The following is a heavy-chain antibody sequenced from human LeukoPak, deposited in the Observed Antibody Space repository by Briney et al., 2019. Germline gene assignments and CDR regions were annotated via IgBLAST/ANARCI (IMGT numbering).Heavy chain of an antibody. Sequence: GGSLRLSCAASGFTFRSYSMNWVRQAPGKGLEGVSSIISSGTYMYYADSVKGRFTISRDNAKNSLYLQMNSLRAEDTAVYYCARHYYDSSGYYSCDYWGQGTLVTVSS. J-gene: IGHJ4*02. CDR1: GFTFRSYS. CDR3: ARHYYDSSGYYSCDY. D-gene: IGHD3-22*01. V-gene: IGHV3-21*06. CDR2: IISSGTYM.